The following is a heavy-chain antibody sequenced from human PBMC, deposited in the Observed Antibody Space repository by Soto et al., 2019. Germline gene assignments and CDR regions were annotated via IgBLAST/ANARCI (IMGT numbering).Heavy chain of an antibody. CDR2: ISGSGGST. J-gene: IGHJ3*02. Sequence: GGSVRLSCAASGFTFSSYAMSWVRQAPGKGLEWVSAISGSGGSTYYADSVKGRFTISRDNSKNTLYLQMNSLRAEDTAVYYCAKAAYGDYERGYAFGIWGQGTMVTVSS. CDR3: AKAAYGDYERGYAFGI. V-gene: IGHV3-23*01. D-gene: IGHD4-17*01. CDR1: GFTFSSYA.